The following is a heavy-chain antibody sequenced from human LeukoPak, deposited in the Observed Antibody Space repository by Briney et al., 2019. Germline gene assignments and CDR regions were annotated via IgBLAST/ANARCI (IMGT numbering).Heavy chain of an antibody. CDR2: IIPILGIG. D-gene: IGHD3-22*01. V-gene: IGHV1-69*04. CDR3: ARDPPYYYDSSGYFYNWFDP. J-gene: IGHJ5*02. CDR1: GGTFSSYA. Sequence: ASVKVSFKASGGTFSSYAISWVRQAPGQGLEWMGRIIPILGIGNYAQKFQGRVRINAEKSTSTAYMQLSSLRSEDTAVYYCARDPPYYYDSSGYFYNWFDPWGQGTLVTVSS.